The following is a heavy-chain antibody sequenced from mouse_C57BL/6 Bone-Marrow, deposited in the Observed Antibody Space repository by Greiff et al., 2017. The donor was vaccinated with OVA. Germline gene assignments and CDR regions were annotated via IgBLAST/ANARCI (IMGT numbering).Heavy chain of an antibody. Sequence: QVQLQQPGAELVRPGTSVKLSCKASGYTFTSYWMHWVKQRPGQGLEWIGVIDPSDSYTNYNQKFKGKATLTVDTSSSKAYMQLSSLTSEDSAVYYCARNYYGSRNFDYWGQGTTLTVSS. D-gene: IGHD1-1*01. CDR3: ARNYYGSRNFDY. CDR1: GYTFTSYW. J-gene: IGHJ2*01. CDR2: IDPSDSYT. V-gene: IGHV1-59*01.